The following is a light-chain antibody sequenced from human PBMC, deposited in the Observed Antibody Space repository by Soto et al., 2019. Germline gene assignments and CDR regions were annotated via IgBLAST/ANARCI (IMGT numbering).Light chain of an antibody. CDR2: GAS. J-gene: IGKJ1*01. Sequence: IVMTQSPATLSVSPGERATLSCRASQSVSSDLAWYQQRPGQAPRLLIHGASTRATGCPARFSGSGSGTEFTLTISSLQSEDFAVYYCQHYNNWPPLFGQGTKV. CDR1: QSVSSD. V-gene: IGKV3-15*01. CDR3: QHYNNWPPL.